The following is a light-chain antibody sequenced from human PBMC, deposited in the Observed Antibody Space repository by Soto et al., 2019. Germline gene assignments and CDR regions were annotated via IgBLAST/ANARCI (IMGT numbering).Light chain of an antibody. J-gene: IGLJ2*01. CDR3: SSYTTSDTLV. CDR2: EVS. Sequence: QSALTQPASVSGSPGQSITISCTGTSSDVGGYNYVSWFQQHPGKAPKLMIYEVSNRPSGVSNRFSGSKSGNTDSLTISGLQAEDEADYFCSSYTTSDTLVFGGGTKLTVL. CDR1: SSDVGGYNY. V-gene: IGLV2-14*01.